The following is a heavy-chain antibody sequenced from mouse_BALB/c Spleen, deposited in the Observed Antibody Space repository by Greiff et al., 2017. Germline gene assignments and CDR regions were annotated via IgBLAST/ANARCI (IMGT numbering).Heavy chain of an antibody. J-gene: IGHJ3*01. V-gene: IGHV5-17*02. Sequence: EVQGVESGGGLVQPGGSRKLSCAASGFTFSSFGMHWVRQAQEKGLEWVAYISSGSSTIYYADTVKGRFTISRDNPKNTLFLQMTSLRSEDTAMYYCAREGLPSWFAYWGQGTLVTVSA. CDR2: ISSGSSTI. CDR3: AREGLPSWFAY. CDR1: GFTFSSFG. D-gene: IGHD2-2*01.